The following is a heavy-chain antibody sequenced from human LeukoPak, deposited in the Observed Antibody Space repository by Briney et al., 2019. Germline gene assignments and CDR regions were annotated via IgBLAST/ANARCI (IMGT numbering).Heavy chain of an antibody. CDR2: ISNNGGTT. D-gene: IGHD3-22*01. CDR3: VKGGIIVVAGFDY. CDR1: GFTFSTYA. J-gene: IGHJ4*02. V-gene: IGHV3-64D*09. Sequence: PGGSLRLPCSASGFTFSTYAMHWVRQAPGKGLEYVSAISNNGGTTYYADSVKGRFTISRDNSKNTLYLQMSSLRAEDTAVYYCVKGGIIVVAGFDYWGQGTLVTVSS.